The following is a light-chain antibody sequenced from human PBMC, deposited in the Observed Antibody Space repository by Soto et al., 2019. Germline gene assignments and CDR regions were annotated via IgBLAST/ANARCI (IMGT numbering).Light chain of an antibody. Sequence: EIVMTQSPTTLSVSPGQRVTLSCSASQSVRSNLAWYQHKPGQAPRLLIYGASTRATGIPARFSGSGSGTEFSLTISSLQSEDFAIYYCQQYNNGYAFGQGTKLEIK. J-gene: IGKJ2*01. V-gene: IGKV3-15*01. CDR2: GAS. CDR3: QQYNNGYA. CDR1: QSVRSN.